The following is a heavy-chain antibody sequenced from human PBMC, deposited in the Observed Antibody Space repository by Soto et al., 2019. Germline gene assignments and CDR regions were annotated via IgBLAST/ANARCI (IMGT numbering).Heavy chain of an antibody. Sequence: SETLSLTCTVSGGSISSYYWSWIRQPPGKGLEWIGYIYYSGSTNYNPSLKSRVTISVDTSKNQFSLKLSSVTAADTAVYYCARDPGPLYANWNYGGYYFDYWGQGTLVTVSS. D-gene: IGHD1-7*01. CDR2: IYYSGST. CDR1: GGSISSYY. V-gene: IGHV4-59*01. J-gene: IGHJ4*02. CDR3: ARDPGPLYANWNYGGYYFDY.